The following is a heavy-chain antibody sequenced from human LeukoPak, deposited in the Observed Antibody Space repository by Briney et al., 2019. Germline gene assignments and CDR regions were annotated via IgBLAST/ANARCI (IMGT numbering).Heavy chain of an antibody. D-gene: IGHD3-3*01. CDR3: VRDTAVWNGNLGRHSDSGTLGDPDY. CDR2: ISYDGYNK. V-gene: IGHV3-30*04. Sequence: GTSLRLSCAASGFTFSRHAMHWVRQAPGKGLEWVAVISYDGYNKYYADAVKGRFTISRDRSTDTLYLQMNSLRVEDTATYYCVRDTAVWNGNLGRHSDSGTLGDPDYWGQGTLVIVSS. CDR1: GFTFSRHA. J-gene: IGHJ4*02.